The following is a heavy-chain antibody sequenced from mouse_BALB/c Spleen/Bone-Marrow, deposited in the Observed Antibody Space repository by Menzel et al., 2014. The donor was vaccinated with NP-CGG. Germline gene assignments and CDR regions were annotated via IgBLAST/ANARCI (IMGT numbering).Heavy chain of an antibody. CDR1: EFSLTTYG. CDR2: IWAGGIT. J-gene: IGHJ2*01. CDR3: DRGIRLRDYFDY. Sequence: VQVVESGPGLVAPSQSLSITCTVSEFSLTTYGVHWVRQPPGKGLAWLGAIWAGGITDYNSALMSRLSISKDNAKSQVFLKMNSLQTDDPAMYYCDRGIRLRDYFDYWGQGTTLTVSS. D-gene: IGHD1-2*01. V-gene: IGHV2-9*02.